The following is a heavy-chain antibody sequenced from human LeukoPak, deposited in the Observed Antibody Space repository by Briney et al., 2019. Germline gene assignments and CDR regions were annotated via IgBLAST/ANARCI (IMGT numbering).Heavy chain of an antibody. CDR1: GFTFSSYA. J-gene: IGHJ6*03. V-gene: IGHV3-23*01. D-gene: IGHD6-19*01. CDR2: ISGSGGST. Sequence: GGSLRLSCAASGFTFSSYAMSWVRQAPGKGLEWISAISGSGGSTYYADSVKGRFTISRDNSKNTLYLQMNSLRAEDTAVYYCAKAVDSSGWYGYYYYYMDVWGKGTTVTISS. CDR3: AKAVDSSGWYGYYYYYMDV.